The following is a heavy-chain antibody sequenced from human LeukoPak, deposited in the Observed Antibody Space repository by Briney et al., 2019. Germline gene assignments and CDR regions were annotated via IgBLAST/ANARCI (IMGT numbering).Heavy chain of an antibody. J-gene: IGHJ4*02. Sequence: GASVKVSCKASGYTFTSYDINWVRQATGQGLEWMGWMNPNSGSTGYAQKFQGRVTMTRTTSINTAYMELSRLRSDDTAVYYCARDLYSGYGVRIDYWGQGTLVTVSS. CDR3: ARDLYSGYGVRIDY. D-gene: IGHD5-12*01. CDR1: GYTFTSYD. CDR2: MNPNSGST. V-gene: IGHV1-8*01.